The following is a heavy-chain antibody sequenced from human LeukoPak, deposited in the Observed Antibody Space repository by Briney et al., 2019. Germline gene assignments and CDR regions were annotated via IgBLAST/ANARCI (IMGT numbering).Heavy chain of an antibody. V-gene: IGHV3-30-3*01. CDR3: ARDQLHDSGWYGY. J-gene: IGHJ4*02. D-gene: IGHD6-19*01. CDR1: GFTFRAYI. CDR2: ITSDGSNK. Sequence: PGGSLRLSCAASGFTFRAYIMHWLRQAPGKGLEWMAVITSDGSNKYYADAVKGRLTISRDNSKNTLDLQMDGLRAEDTAVYHCARDQLHDSGWYGYWGQGTLVTVSS.